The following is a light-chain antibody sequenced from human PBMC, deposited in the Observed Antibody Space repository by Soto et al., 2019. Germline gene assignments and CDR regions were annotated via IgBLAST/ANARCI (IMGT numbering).Light chain of an antibody. CDR1: QSLSSW. Sequence: DIQMTQSPSTLSASVGDRVTITCRASQSLSSWLAWYQQKPGKAPKLLIYKASSLESGVPSRFSGSGSGTEFTLTISSLQPDDFETYYCQQYSSYSLTFVGGTKVDIK. CDR3: QQYSSYSLT. CDR2: KAS. V-gene: IGKV1-5*03. J-gene: IGKJ4*01.